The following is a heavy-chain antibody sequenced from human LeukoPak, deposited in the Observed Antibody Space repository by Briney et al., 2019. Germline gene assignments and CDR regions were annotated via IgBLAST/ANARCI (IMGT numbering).Heavy chain of an antibody. CDR3: AKSTAPAGYYLDY. J-gene: IGHJ4*02. CDR2: ISSSSSYT. Sequence: GGSLRLSCAASGFTFSDYYMSWIRQAPGKGLEWVSYISSSSSYTNYADSVKGRFTISRDNSKNTLYLQMNSLRGEDTAVYYCAKSTAPAGYYLDYWGQGILVTVSS. V-gene: IGHV3-11*06. CDR1: GFTFSDYY. D-gene: IGHD2-2*01.